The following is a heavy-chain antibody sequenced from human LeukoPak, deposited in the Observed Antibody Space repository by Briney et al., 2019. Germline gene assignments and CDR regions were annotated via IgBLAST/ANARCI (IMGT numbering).Heavy chain of an antibody. D-gene: IGHD5-24*01. V-gene: IGHV4-34*01. CDR2: INHSGST. CDR3: ARGRERDGYPTNFDY. J-gene: IGHJ4*02. Sequence: SETLSLTCAVYGGSFSGYYWSWIRQPPGKGLEWIGEINHSGSTNYNPSLKSRVTISVDTSKNQFSLKLSSVTAADTAVYYWARGRERDGYPTNFDYGGQEPLVTVSS. CDR1: GGSFSGYY.